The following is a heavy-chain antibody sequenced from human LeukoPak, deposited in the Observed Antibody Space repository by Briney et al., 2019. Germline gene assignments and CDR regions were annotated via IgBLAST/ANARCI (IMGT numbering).Heavy chain of an antibody. V-gene: IGHV3-30*03. CDR2: ISYDGSNK. Sequence: GGSLRLSCAASGFTFSSYGMHWVRQAPGKGLEWVAVISYDGSNKYYADSVKGRFTISRDNARNSVYLQMNSLRGEDTAVYYCARAVDVADYWGQGTLVAVSS. CDR3: ARAVDVADY. J-gene: IGHJ4*02. CDR1: GFTFSSYG. D-gene: IGHD3-16*01.